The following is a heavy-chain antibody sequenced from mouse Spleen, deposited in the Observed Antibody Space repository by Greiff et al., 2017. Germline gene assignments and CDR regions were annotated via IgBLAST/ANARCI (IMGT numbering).Heavy chain of an antibody. J-gene: IGHJ2*01. V-gene: IGHV1-55*01. Sequence: VQLQQPGAELVKPGASVKMSCKASGYTFTSYWVTWVKQRPGQGLEWIGDIYPGSGSTNYNEKFKSKATLTVDTSSSTAYMELRSLTSEDSAVYYCTSGNYCDYWGQGTTLTVSS. D-gene: IGHD1-1*01. CDR2: IYPGSGST. CDR1: GYTFTSYW. CDR3: TSGNYCDY.